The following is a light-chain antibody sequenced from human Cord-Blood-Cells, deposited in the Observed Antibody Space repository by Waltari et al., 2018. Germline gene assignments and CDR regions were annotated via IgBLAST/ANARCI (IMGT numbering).Light chain of an antibody. CDR3: QVWDSSSDHYV. V-gene: IGLV3-21*04. CDR1: NLGSQS. J-gene: IGLJ1*01. CDR2: YDS. Sequence: SYVLTQPPSVSVAPGKTARITCGGNNLGSQSVHWYQQKPGQAPVLVIYYDSDRPSGIPERFSGSNSGNTATLTISRVEAGDEADYYCQVWDSSSDHYVFGTGTKVTVL.